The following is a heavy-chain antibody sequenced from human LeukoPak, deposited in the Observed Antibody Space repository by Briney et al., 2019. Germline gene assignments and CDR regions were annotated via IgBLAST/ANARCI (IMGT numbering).Heavy chain of an antibody. CDR2: IYPGDSDT. CDR1: GYSFTSYW. D-gene: IGHD3-22*01. Sequence: GESLKISCKGSGYSFTSYWIGWVRQTPGKGLEWMGIIYPGDSDTRYSPSFQGQVTISADKSISTAYLQWSSLKASDTAMYYCARLRAYDSSGYYPRLDYYYYGMDVWGQGTTVTVSS. CDR3: ARLRAYDSSGYYPRLDYYYYGMDV. V-gene: IGHV5-51*01. J-gene: IGHJ6*02.